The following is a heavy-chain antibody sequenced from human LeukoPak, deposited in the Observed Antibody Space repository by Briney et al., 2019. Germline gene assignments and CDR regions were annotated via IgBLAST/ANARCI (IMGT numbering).Heavy chain of an antibody. CDR1: GYSISSGYY. D-gene: IGHD5-12*01. CDR3: ARVWDSDYDYADY. V-gene: IGHV4-38-2*02. Sequence: PSETLSLTCTVSGYSISSGYYWGWIRQPPGKGLEWIGSIYHSGSTYYNPSLKSRVTISVDTSKNQFSLKLSSVTAADTAVYYCARVWDSDYDYADYWGQGTLVTVSS. CDR2: IYHSGST. J-gene: IGHJ4*02.